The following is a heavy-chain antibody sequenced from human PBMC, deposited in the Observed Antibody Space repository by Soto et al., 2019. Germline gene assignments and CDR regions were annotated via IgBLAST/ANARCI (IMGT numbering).Heavy chain of an antibody. J-gene: IGHJ4*02. Sequence: QVQLVQSGAEVKKPGASVKVSCKASGYTFTSYDINWVRQATGQGLEWMGWMNPNSGNTGYAQKFHGRVTLTRNTYISTAYMEVSSLRSEDTAVYYCARLGWGPYVDDYWGQGTLVTACS. CDR3: ARLGWGPYVDDY. CDR1: GYTFTSYD. D-gene: IGHD2-21*02. V-gene: IGHV1-8*01. CDR2: MNPNSGNT.